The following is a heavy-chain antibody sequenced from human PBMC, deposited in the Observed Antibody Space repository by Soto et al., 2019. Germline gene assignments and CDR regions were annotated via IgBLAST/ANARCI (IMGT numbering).Heavy chain of an antibody. V-gene: IGHV4-59*01. D-gene: IGHD5-12*01. CDR1: GDTISSSY. CDR2: IYYNGNT. J-gene: IGHJ4*02. CDR3: AREGNLGRWLQPLDF. Sequence: SETLSLTCSVSGDTISSSYWSWIRQPPGKGLEWIGYIYYNGNTKYNPSLKSRVTMSVDTSKNQFSLKLISVTAADTAKYFCAREGNLGRWLQPLDFWGQGTLVTVSS.